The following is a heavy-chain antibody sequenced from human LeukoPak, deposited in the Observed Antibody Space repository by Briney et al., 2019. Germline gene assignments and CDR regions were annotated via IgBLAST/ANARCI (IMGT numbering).Heavy chain of an antibody. CDR3: AKDAVTIFGVVNRPFPYYYGMDV. CDR2: ISYDGSNK. D-gene: IGHD3-3*01. Sequence: GRSLRLSCAASGFTFSSYAMHWVRQAPGKGLEWVAVISYDGSNKYYADSVKGRFTISRDNSKNTLYLQMNSLRAEDTAVYYCAKDAVTIFGVVNRPFPYYYGMDVWGQGTTVTVSS. CDR1: GFTFSSYA. V-gene: IGHV3-30*04. J-gene: IGHJ6*02.